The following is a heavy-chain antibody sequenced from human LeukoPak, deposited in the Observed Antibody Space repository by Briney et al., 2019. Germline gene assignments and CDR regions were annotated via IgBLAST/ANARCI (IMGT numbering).Heavy chain of an antibody. V-gene: IGHV3-23*01. CDR2: ISGSGGST. CDR1: GFTFTSYA. D-gene: IGHD2-2*01. CDR3: ARIGHDLYQTFGF. Sequence: GGSLRLSCAASGFTFTSYAMSWVRQAPGKGLEWVSTISGSGGSTYYADSVKGRFTISRDNSKNTLYLQMNSLRAEDTAIYYCARIGHDLYQTFGFWGNGNLITVSS. J-gene: IGHJ4*01.